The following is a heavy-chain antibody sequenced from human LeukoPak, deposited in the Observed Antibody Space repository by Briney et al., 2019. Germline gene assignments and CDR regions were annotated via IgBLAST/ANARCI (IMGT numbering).Heavy chain of an antibody. CDR3: AKTYYYDRSGYSPHFDS. J-gene: IGHJ4*02. V-gene: IGHV3-23*01. D-gene: IGHD3-22*01. CDR2: ISGSGTST. CDR1: GFTFSSYA. Sequence: PGGSLRLSCVGSGFTFSSYAMSWVRQAPGKGLEWVAVISGSGTSTSYTDSVKGRFAISRDNFNKTVCLQMKSLRAEGTAVYYCAKTYYYDRSGYSPHFDSWGQGTPVTVSS.